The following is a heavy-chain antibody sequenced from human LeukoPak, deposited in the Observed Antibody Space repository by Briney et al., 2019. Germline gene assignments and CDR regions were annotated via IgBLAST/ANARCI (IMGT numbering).Heavy chain of an antibody. Sequence: GGSLRLSCAASGFTFSSYGMHWVRQAPGKGLEWVAFIRYDGSNKYYADSVKGRFTISRDNSKNTLYLQMNSLRAEDTAVYYCAKQLPPIVVVPAAMTGFDYWGQGTLVTVSS. CDR1: GFTFSSYG. D-gene: IGHD2-2*01. CDR2: IRYDGSNK. V-gene: IGHV3-30*02. J-gene: IGHJ4*02. CDR3: AKQLPPIVVVPAAMTGFDY.